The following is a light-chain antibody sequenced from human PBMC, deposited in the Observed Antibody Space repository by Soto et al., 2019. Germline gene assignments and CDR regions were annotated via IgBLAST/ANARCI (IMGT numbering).Light chain of an antibody. CDR1: SSNIGKNY. Sequence: QSVLTQPPSVSAAPGQKVTISCSGSSSNIGKNYVSWYQQLPGTAPKLLIYENNKRPSGIPDRFSGSKSGTSATLGIAGLQTGDEAYYYCGTWDSSLTAVLFGGGTKLTVL. J-gene: IGLJ2*01. V-gene: IGLV1-51*02. CDR3: GTWDSSLTAVL. CDR2: ENN.